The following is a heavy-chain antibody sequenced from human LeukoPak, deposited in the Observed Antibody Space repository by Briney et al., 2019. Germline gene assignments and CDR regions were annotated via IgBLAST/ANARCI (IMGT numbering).Heavy chain of an antibody. V-gene: IGHV1-8*02. CDR2: MNPNSGDT. Sequence: ASVKVSCKASGGTFSSYAISWVRQATGQGLEWMGWMNPNSGDTGYIQKFQGRLTMTWNTSTGTAYMELSSLRSEDTAMYYCARGQDQWHDVFDIWGQGTMVTVSS. J-gene: IGHJ3*02. CDR3: ARGQDQWHDVFDI. D-gene: IGHD2-8*01. CDR1: GGTFSSYA.